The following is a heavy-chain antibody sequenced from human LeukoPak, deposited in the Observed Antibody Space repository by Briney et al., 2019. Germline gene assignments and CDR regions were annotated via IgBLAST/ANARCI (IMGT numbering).Heavy chain of an antibody. CDR1: GYTFTSHG. V-gene: IGHV1-18*01. D-gene: IGHD3-22*01. CDR2: ISAYNGNT. Sequence: ASVKVSCKASGYTFTSHGISWVRQAPGQGLEWMGWISAYNGNTNYAQKLQGRVTMTTDTSTSTAYMELRSLRSDDTAVYYCARAFNYYDSSGYPAYYFDYWGQGTLVTVSS. CDR3: ARAFNYYDSSGYPAYYFDY. J-gene: IGHJ4*02.